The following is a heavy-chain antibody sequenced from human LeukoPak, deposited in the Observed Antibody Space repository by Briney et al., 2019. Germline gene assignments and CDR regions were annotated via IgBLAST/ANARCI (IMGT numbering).Heavy chain of an antibody. CDR2: INHSGST. D-gene: IGHD6-13*01. J-gene: IGHJ1*01. CDR1: GFTFSSYA. CDR3: ARTPYSSSWYGYFQH. V-gene: IGHV4-34*01. Sequence: GSLRLSCAAPGFTFSSYAMSWIRQPPGKGLEWIGEINHSGSTNYNPSLKSRVTISVDTSKNQFSLKLSSVTAADTAVYYCARTPYSSSWYGYFQHWGQGTLVTVSS.